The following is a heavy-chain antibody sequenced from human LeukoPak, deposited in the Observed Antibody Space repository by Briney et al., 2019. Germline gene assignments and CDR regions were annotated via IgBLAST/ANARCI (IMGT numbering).Heavy chain of an antibody. CDR1: GFTFSSWT. CDR2: ISGSGGST. Sequence: PGGSLRLSCVASGFTFSSWTMGWVRQAPGKGLEWVSAISGSGGSTYYADSVKGRFTISRDNSKNTLYLQMNSLRAEDTAVYYCARDYGSGSRGARRYGMDVWGQGTTVTVSS. D-gene: IGHD3-10*01. V-gene: IGHV3-23*01. CDR3: ARDYGSGSRGARRYGMDV. J-gene: IGHJ6*02.